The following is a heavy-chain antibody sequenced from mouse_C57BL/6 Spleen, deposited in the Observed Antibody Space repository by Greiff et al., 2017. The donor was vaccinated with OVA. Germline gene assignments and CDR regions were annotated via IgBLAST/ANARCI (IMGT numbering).Heavy chain of an antibody. CDR3: TSPIYYDYDGYAMDY. CDR1: GYTFTSYW. V-gene: IGHV1-5*01. Sequence: VQLKQSGTVLARPGASVKMSCKTSGYTFTSYWMHWVKQRPGQGLEWIGAIYPGNSDTSYNQKFKGKAKLTAVTSASTAYMELSSLTNEDSAVYYCTSPIYYDYDGYAMDYWGQGTSVTVSS. J-gene: IGHJ4*01. D-gene: IGHD2-4*01. CDR2: IYPGNSDT.